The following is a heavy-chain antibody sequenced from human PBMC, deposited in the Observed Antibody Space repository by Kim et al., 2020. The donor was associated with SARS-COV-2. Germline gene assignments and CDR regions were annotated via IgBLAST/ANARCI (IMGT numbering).Heavy chain of an antibody. V-gene: IGHV1-18*01. CDR1: GYTFTSYG. CDR2: ISVYNANT. D-gene: IGHD3-22*01. J-gene: IGHJ4*02. Sequence: ASVKVSCKASGYTFTSYGISWLRQAPGQGLEGMGLISVYNANTNYAQNLQARLTMTTDTSTSTAYMELRSLTSDDTAVYYCARAPAYDSSVYAADYWGQGTLVTVSS. CDR3: ARAPAYDSSVYAADY.